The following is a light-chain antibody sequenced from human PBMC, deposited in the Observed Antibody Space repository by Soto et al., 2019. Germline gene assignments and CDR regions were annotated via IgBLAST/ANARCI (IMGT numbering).Light chain of an antibody. CDR1: QTIYNN. V-gene: IGKV3-15*01. CDR2: HTS. J-gene: IGKJ1*01. CDR3: QHYQNLWA. Sequence: IVMTQSPDTLSVSPGERATLSCRASQTIYNNVAWYQKRPGQAPRLLIYHTSLKATVIPARFSGSGSGTEFTLTISSLQSEDFAVYYCQHYQNLWAFGQGTKVEIK.